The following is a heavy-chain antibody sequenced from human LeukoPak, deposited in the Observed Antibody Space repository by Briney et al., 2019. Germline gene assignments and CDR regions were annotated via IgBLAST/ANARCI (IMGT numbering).Heavy chain of an antibody. CDR1: GGSISSYY. D-gene: IGHD1-26*01. CDR3: ARDQYSGSLDY. V-gene: IGHV4-4*07. J-gene: IGHJ4*02. CDR2: FYSTGST. Sequence: SETLSLTCTVSGGSISSYYWTWIRQPAGKGLEWIGRFYSTGSTNYNPSLKSRVTMSEDTSKNQFSLKLSSVTAADTAVYCCARDQYSGSLDYWGQGTLVTVSS.